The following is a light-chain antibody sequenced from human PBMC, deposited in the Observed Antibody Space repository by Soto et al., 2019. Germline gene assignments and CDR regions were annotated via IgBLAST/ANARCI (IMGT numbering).Light chain of an antibody. Sequence: DIQMTQSPSSLSASVGDRVTITCRASQSINSYLNWYQQKPGKAPKFLIYAASNLQSGVPSRFSGSGSGTDFTLTISSLQPEDFATYYCQQSYSTPRTFGQGTKLEIK. J-gene: IGKJ2*01. CDR3: QQSYSTPRT. CDR1: QSINSY. CDR2: AAS. V-gene: IGKV1-39*01.